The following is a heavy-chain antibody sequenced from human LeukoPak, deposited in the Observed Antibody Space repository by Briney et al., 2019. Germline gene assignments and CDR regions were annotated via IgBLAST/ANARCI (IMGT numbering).Heavy chain of an antibody. J-gene: IGHJ4*02. D-gene: IGHD4-17*01. V-gene: IGHV3-30-3*01. CDR1: GFTFSNAW. CDR3: ARDLKPDDYGDLDY. Sequence: GGSLRLSCAASGFTFSNAWMSWVRQAPGKGLEWVAVTSYDGSNKYYADSVKGRFTISRDNSKNTLYLQMNSLRAEDTAVYYCARDLKPDDYGDLDYWGQGTLVTVSS. CDR2: TSYDGSNK.